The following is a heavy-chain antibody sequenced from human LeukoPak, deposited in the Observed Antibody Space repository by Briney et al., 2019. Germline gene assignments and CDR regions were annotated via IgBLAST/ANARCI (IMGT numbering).Heavy chain of an antibody. CDR1: GFTFSNYW. V-gene: IGHV3-7*01. Sequence: GGSLRLSCAASGFTFSNYWMSWVRQAPGKGLEWVANIKQDGSEKYYVDSMKGRFTISRDNAKNSLYLQMNSLRAEDTAVYYCARDGIAAVDYFDFWGQGTLVTVSS. CDR2: IKQDGSEK. J-gene: IGHJ4*02. CDR3: ARDGIAAVDYFDF. D-gene: IGHD6-13*01.